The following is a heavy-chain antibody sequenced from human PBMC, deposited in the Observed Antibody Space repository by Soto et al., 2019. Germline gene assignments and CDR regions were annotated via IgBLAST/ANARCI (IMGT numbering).Heavy chain of an antibody. J-gene: IGHJ4*02. D-gene: IGHD4-4*01. V-gene: IGHV3-48*01. Sequence: PGGSLRLSCAASGFTFSNYEMHWVRQAPGKGLECVSYISSNGAHTYYAKSVKGRFTISRDNAKNSLYLQMNSLRAEDTAVYYCARVMTTNGLDYWGQGTMVTVSS. CDR1: GFTFSNYE. CDR3: ARVMTTNGLDY. CDR2: ISSNGAHT.